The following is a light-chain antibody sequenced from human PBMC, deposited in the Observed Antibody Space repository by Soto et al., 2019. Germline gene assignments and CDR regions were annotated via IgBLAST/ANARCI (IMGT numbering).Light chain of an antibody. J-gene: IGKJ2*01. Sequence: DIQMTQSPSTLSASVGDRVTITCRASQSISSWLAWYQQKPGKAPKLLIYKASSLESGVPLRFSGSGSGTEFTLTISSLQPDDFATYYCQQYNSYPYTVGQGTKLEIK. V-gene: IGKV1-5*03. CDR2: KAS. CDR3: QQYNSYPYT. CDR1: QSISSW.